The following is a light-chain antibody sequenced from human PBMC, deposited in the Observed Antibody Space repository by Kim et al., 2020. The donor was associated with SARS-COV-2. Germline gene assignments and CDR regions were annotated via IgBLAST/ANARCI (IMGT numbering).Light chain of an antibody. CDR1: SSDIGHDNL. V-gene: IGLV2-23*02. CDR3: CSNAPGSTWV. J-gene: IGLJ3*02. Sequence: QYALTQPASVSGSPGQSITISCTGTSSDIGHDNLVSWYQHHPGQAPKLLIFEVRKRPSGVSDRFSGSKSGNTASLTVSGLQAEDEADYFCCSNAPGSTWVFGGGTQLTVL. CDR2: EVR.